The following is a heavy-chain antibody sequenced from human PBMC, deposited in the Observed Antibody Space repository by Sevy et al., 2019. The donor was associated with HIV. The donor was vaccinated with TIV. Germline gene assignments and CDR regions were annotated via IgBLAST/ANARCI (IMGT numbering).Heavy chain of an antibody. CDR3: ARVWWSSSWLDY. D-gene: IGHD6-13*01. CDR2: ITLSGSTM. J-gene: IGHJ4*02. V-gene: IGHV3-48*03. Sequence: GGSLRLSCAASGFTFSSYEMNWVRQAPGKGLEWISYITLSGSTMYYADSVKGRFTISRDKAKNSLYLQMNSLRAEDTDVYYCARVWWSSSWLDYWGQGTLVTVSS. CDR1: GFTFSSYE.